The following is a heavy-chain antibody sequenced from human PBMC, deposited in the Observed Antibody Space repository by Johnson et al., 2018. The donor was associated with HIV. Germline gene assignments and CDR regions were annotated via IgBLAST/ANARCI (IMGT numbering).Heavy chain of an antibody. D-gene: IGHD3-10*01. V-gene: IGHV3-30*04. J-gene: IGHJ3*02. CDR1: GFTFSNYA. CDR2: ISYDGSNK. Sequence: QVQLVESGGGVVQPGRSLRLSCAASGFTFSNYAMHWVRQAPGKGLEWVAVISYDGSNKYYADSVKGRFTISRDNSKNTLYLQMNSLRAEDTAVYYCARAADSGGLWFGEEKAFDIWGQGTMVSVSS. CDR3: ARAADSGGLWFGEEKAFDI.